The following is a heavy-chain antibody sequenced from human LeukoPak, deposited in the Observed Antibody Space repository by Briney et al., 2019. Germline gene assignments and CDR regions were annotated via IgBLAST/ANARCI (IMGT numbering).Heavy chain of an antibody. CDR1: GFTFSSYG. D-gene: IGHD4-17*01. CDR2: ISYDGSNK. J-gene: IGHJ4*02. V-gene: IGHV3-30*18. Sequence: SGGSLRLSCAASGFTFSSYGMHWVRQAPGKGLEWVAVISYDGSNKYYADSVKGRFTISRDNSKNTLYLQMNSLRAEDTAVYYCAKDYGDYNLDYWGQGTLVTVSS. CDR3: AKDYGDYNLDY.